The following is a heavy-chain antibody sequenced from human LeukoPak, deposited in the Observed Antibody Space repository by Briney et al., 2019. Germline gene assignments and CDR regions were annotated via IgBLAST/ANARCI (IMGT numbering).Heavy chain of an antibody. CDR3: ARDRSSSVYDSSGSYLSYFDY. CDR2: ISYDGNNE. V-gene: IGHV3-30*04. J-gene: IGHJ4*02. Sequence: GGSLRLSCAASGFSFRSYAMHWVRQAPGKGLEWVAVISYDGNNEYYADSVKGRFTISRDNSKNTLYLQIDSLRAEDTAIYYCARDRSSSVYDSSGSYLSYFDYWGQGTLVTVSS. CDR1: GFSFRSYA. D-gene: IGHD3-22*01.